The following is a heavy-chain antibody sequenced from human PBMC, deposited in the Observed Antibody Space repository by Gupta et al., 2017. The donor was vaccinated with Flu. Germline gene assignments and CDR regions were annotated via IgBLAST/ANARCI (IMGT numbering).Heavy chain of an antibody. J-gene: IGHJ4*02. Sequence: EVQLLESGGGLVQPGGSLRLSCAASGFIFSSYALCWVRQAPGKGLEWVSAITASGDSTYYADSVRGRFAISRDNSRNMVYLQMNSLRAEDTAIYYCAKDTSYTLDYWGQGTLGTVSS. CDR1: GFIFSSYA. CDR2: ITASGDST. D-gene: IGHD2-2*02. CDR3: AKDTSYTLDY. V-gene: IGHV3-23*01.